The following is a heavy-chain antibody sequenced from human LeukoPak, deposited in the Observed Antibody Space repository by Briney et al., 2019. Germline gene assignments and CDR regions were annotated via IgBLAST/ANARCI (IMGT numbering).Heavy chain of an antibody. CDR2: IRSKTYGGTT. V-gene: IGHV3-49*04. Sequence: PGGSQRLSCAASGFTFSSYAMSWVRQAPGKGLEWVGFIRSKTYGGTTEYAASVKGRFTISRDDSKSIAYLQMNSLKTEDAAVYYCTRESLAQWLVLDYWGQGTLVTVSS. J-gene: IGHJ4*02. D-gene: IGHD6-19*01. CDR3: TRESLAQWLVLDY. CDR1: GFTFSSYA.